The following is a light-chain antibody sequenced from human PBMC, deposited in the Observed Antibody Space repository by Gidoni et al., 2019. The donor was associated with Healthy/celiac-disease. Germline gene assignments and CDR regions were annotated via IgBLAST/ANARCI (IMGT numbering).Light chain of an antibody. J-gene: IGLJ2*01. Sequence: SYVLTQPPSVSVAPGQTARITCGGNNIGSKSVHCYHQKPGQAPVLVVYDDSDRPSGIPERLSGSNAGNTATLTSSRVEAGDEADYYCQVWDSSSDHVVFGGGTKLTVL. V-gene: IGLV3-21*02. CDR3: QVWDSSSDHVV. CDR1: NIGSKS. CDR2: DDS.